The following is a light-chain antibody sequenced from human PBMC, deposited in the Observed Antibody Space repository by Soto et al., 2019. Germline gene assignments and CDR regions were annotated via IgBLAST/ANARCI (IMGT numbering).Light chain of an antibody. CDR1: QSVSSY. CDR2: DTS. Sequence: EIVLTQFPATLSLSPGERATLSCRASQSVSSYLAWHQQKPGQAPRLLIYDTSTRATGVPARFSGSGSGTDFTLTISSLEPEDFAVYYCQQRTNWPLFTFGPGTKVDIK. V-gene: IGKV3-11*01. CDR3: QQRTNWPLFT. J-gene: IGKJ3*01.